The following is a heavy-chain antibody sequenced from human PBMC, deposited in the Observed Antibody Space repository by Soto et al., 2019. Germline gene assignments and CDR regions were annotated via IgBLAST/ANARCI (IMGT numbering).Heavy chain of an antibody. Sequence: PGEYLKISCKVSGQSSTSYWIGWVRLMHGKGLEWMGIIYHGDSDTRYIPSFQAQVTISADKSISTAYLQCSSLKASYTAMHYCARPPTTVVNPDACDTWGQGRMVSVSS. J-gene: IGHJ3*02. D-gene: IGHD4-17*01. CDR1: GQSSTSYW. CDR2: IYHGDSDT. V-gene: IGHV5-51*01. CDR3: ARPPTTVVNPDACDT.